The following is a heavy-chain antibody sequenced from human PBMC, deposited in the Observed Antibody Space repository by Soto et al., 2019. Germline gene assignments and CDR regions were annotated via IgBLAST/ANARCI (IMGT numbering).Heavy chain of an antibody. CDR2: IVASGGIT. Sequence: GRSLRLSCAASGCTCGSYRRRWVRKAPGQGLEWVSGIVASGGITYYADSVKGRFTISRDNSKNTLYLQMNSLRAEDTAVYYCAKGSPGYDILTGNLYYYYGMDVWGQGTTVTVSS. D-gene: IGHD3-9*01. J-gene: IGHJ6*02. CDR1: GCTCGSYR. CDR3: AKGSPGYDILTGNLYYYYGMDV. V-gene: IGHV3-23*01.